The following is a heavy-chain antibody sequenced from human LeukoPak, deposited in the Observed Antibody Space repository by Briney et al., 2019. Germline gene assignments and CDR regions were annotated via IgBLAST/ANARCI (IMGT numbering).Heavy chain of an antibody. D-gene: IGHD4-17*01. V-gene: IGHV3-33*06. CDR2: MWSDGSNS. CDR3: AKVTDFGDFSLDY. Sequence: GKSLRLFCIASGFTFNNYGMHWVSQGPGKGLEWVALMWSDGSNSFYADSVKGRFTISKNNSRNTLFLQMNSLRAEDTAVYYCAKVTDFGDFSLDYWRHGILVTVSS. CDR1: GFTFNNYG. J-gene: IGHJ4*01.